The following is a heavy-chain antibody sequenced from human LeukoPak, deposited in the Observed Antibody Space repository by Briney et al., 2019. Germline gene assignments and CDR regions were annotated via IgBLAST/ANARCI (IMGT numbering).Heavy chain of an antibody. CDR2: IYPGDSDT. CDR3: ARSRAPWSADAFDI. J-gene: IGHJ3*02. Sequence: GESLKISCKGSGYSFTDYWIGWVRQTPGQGLEWMGIIYPGDSDTRYSPSFQGQVTISADKSINTAYLQWSSLKAPDTAMYYCARSRAPWSADAFDIWGQGTMVTVSS. CDR1: GYSFTDYW. V-gene: IGHV5-51*01.